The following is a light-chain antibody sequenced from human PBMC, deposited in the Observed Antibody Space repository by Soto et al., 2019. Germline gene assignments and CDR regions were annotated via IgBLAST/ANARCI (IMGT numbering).Light chain of an antibody. CDR1: RSNIGSNT. Sequence: QSVLTQPPSASGTPGQRVTISCSGSRSNIGSNTVNWYQQLPGAAPKLLIYSNNQRPSGVPDRFSGSKSGTSASLAISGLQSGDEADYYCAAWDDSLNGWVFGGGTKVTVL. CDR3: AAWDDSLNGWV. J-gene: IGLJ3*02. V-gene: IGLV1-44*01. CDR2: SNN.